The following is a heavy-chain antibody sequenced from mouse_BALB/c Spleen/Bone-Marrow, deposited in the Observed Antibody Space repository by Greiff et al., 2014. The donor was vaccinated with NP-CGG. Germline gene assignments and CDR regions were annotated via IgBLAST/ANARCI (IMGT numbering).Heavy chain of an antibody. V-gene: IGHV7-3*02. CDR2: IRNKANGYTT. CDR3: ARDKGRVFFDY. CDR1: GFTFTDYY. J-gene: IGHJ2*01. Sequence: DVQLVESGGGLVQPGGSLRLSCATSGFTFTDYYMNWVRQPPGKALEWLGFIRNKANGYTTEYSASVKGRLTISRDTSQNILYLQMNTLRAEDSATYYCARDKGRVFFDYWGQGTTLTVSS.